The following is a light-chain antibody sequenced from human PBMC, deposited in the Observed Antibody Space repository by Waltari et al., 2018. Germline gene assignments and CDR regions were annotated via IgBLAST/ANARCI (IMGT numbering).Light chain of an antibody. CDR1: QNIKTW. CDR2: KAS. V-gene: IGKV1-5*03. Sequence: DIQMSQSPSTLSASIGDRVPITCRASQNIKTWVAWYQQKPGKSTKFLVYKASTLDSGVPSRFSGSGSGTEFTLTISSLQPDDFATYYCQQYDTYPLTFGGGTKVEIK. CDR3: QQYDTYPLT. J-gene: IGKJ4*01.